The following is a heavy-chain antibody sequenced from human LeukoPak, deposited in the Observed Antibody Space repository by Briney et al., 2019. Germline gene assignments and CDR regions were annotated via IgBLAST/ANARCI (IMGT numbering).Heavy chain of an antibody. CDR3: ARTYYYDSSGYPSPFDY. Sequence: SVKVSCKASGGTFSSYAISCVRQAPGPGLEWMGRIIPIFGTANYAQKFQGRVTITTDESTSTAYMELSSLRSEDTAVYYCARTYYYDSSGYPSPFDYWGQGTLVTVSS. J-gene: IGHJ4*02. CDR2: IIPIFGTA. CDR1: GGTFSSYA. V-gene: IGHV1-69*05. D-gene: IGHD3-22*01.